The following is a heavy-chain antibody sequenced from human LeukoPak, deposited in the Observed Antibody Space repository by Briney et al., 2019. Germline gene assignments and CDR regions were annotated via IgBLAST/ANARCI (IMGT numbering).Heavy chain of an antibody. V-gene: IGHV1-2*02. CDR2: IKSNSGGT. D-gene: IGHD1-7*01. J-gene: IGHJ4*02. CDR3: ARDQGGTIDY. Sequence: GASVKVSCKASGYTFTSYYMHWVRQAPGQGLEWMGWIKSNSGGTHYAQKFQGRVTVTRDTSITTAYMELSRLTSDDTAVYYCARDQGGTIDYWGQGTLVTVSS. CDR1: GYTFTSYY.